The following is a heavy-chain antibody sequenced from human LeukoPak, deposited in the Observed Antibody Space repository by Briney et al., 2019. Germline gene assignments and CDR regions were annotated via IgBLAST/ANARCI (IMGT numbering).Heavy chain of an antibody. CDR3: ARDSRLELIDY. CDR1: GFIFDDYA. J-gene: IGHJ4*02. Sequence: GGSLRLSCAASGFIFDDYAMHWVRQAPGKGMEWVSSINWNSGGIAYADSMKGRFTISRDNAKNSLYLQMNSLRAEDTAVYYCARDSRLELIDYWGQGTLVTVSS. V-gene: IGHV3-9*01. D-gene: IGHD1-26*01. CDR2: INWNSGGI.